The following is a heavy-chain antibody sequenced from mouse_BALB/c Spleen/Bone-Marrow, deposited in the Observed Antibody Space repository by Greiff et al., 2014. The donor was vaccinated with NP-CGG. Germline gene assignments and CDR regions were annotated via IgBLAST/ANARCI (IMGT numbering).Heavy chain of an antibody. CDR2: IDPANGNT. CDR3: ARYLHGYTATFDY. D-gene: IGHD1-2*01. CDR1: GFNIKDTY. Sequence: EVQLQQSGAELVKPGASVKLYCTASGFNIKDTYMHWVKQRPEQGLEWIGRIDPANGNTKYDPKFQGKATITADTSSNTAYLQLSSLTSEDTAVYYCARYLHGYTATFDYWGQGTTLTVSS. V-gene: IGHV14-3*02. J-gene: IGHJ2*01.